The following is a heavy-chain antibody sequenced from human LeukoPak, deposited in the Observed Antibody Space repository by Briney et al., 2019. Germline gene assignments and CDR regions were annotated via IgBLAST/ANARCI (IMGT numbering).Heavy chain of an antibody. CDR2: IKQDGSER. CDR3: ATSVTGNLYYFDY. J-gene: IGHJ4*02. D-gene: IGHD3-9*01. CDR1: GFSFSTHW. V-gene: IGHV3-7*01. Sequence: GGSLRLSCAASGFSFSTHWMSWVRQAPGKGLEWVANIKQDGSERYYVDSVKGRFTISRDNAKNSLYLQKNSLRAEDTAVYYCATSVTGNLYYFDYWGQETLVTVSS.